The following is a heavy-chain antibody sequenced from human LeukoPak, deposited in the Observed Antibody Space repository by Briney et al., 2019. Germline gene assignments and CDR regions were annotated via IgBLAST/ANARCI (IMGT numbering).Heavy chain of an antibody. CDR1: GGSISSGSYY. V-gene: IGHV4-61*02. J-gene: IGHJ4*02. CDR3: ATSYYDSSGYYYV. Sequence: SSQTLSLTCTVSGGSISSGSYYWSWIRQPAGKGLEWIGRIYTSGSTNYNPSLKSRVTMSVDTSKNQFSLKLSSVTAADTAVYYCATSYYDSSGYYYVGGQGTLVTVSS. CDR2: IYTSGST. D-gene: IGHD3-22*01.